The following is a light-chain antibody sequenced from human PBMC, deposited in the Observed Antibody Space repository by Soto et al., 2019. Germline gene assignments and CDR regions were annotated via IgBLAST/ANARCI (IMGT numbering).Light chain of an antibody. CDR1: QSVGNNY. V-gene: IGKV3-20*01. CDR2: AAS. J-gene: IGKJ4*01. CDR3: QQYVSSPLT. Sequence: EIVLTQSPGTLSLSPGESATLSCRASQSVGNNYLAWYQQKPGQAPRLLIYAASSRATGIPDRFRGSGSGTGFTLTISRLEPKDFAVYYCQQYVSSPLTFGGGTKVEIK.